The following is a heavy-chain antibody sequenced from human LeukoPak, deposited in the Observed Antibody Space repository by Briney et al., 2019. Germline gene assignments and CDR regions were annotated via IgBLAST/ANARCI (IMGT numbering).Heavy chain of an antibody. CDR2: IIPIFCTA. J-gene: IGHJ5*02. V-gene: IGHV1-69*05. CDR3: ARDNNAGANWFDP. Sequence: GASVKVSCKASGGTFSSYAISWVRQAPGQGLEWMGGIIPIFCTANYAQKFQGRVTITTDESTSTAYMELSSLRSEDTAVYYGARDNNAGANWFDPWGQGSPVTVCS. D-gene: IGHD1/OR15-1a*01. CDR1: GGTFSSYA.